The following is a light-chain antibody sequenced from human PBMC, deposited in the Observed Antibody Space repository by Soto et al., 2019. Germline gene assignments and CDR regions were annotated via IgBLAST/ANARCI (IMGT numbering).Light chain of an antibody. V-gene: IGKV3D-15*01. Sequence: EIVLTQSPATLSLSPGERATLSCRASQSVGGNSLAWYQQRPGQAPRLLIYDTSKRATGIPDRFSGSGSGTDFSLTISSLQSEDFAVYYCQEYNNWPPWTFGQGTKVDIK. CDR2: DTS. J-gene: IGKJ1*01. CDR3: QEYNNWPPWT. CDR1: QSVGGN.